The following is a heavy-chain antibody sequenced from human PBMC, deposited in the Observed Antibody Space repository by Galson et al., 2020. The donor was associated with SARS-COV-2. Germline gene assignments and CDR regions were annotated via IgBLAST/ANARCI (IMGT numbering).Heavy chain of an antibody. CDR3: AKGWYYADRSGQLDY. Sequence: AGSLTLSCAASGFTFSSYAMSWVRQAPGKGLEWVSAISGSGGSTYYADSVKGRFTMSRDNSKNTLYLQMNSMRAEDTAVDDCAKGWYYADRSGQLDYWGQGTLVTVSS. CDR2: ISGSGGST. D-gene: IGHD3-22*01. V-gene: IGHV3-23*01. J-gene: IGHJ4*02. CDR1: GFTFSSYA.